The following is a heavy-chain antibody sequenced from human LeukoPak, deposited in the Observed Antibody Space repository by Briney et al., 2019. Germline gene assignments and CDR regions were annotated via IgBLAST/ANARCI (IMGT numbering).Heavy chain of an antibody. D-gene: IGHD3-3*01. V-gene: IGHV4-31*03. CDR3: VKGPQNYEFLSAFYSLDP. CDR1: GGSISGGGFF. CDR2: IYYDGST. J-gene: IGHJ5*02. Sequence: SETLSLTCTVSGGSISGGGFFWSWIRQHPGQGLEWLGYIYYDGSTHYNSSLKGRLSLSVDTAKNQFSLKLTSVTPADTAVYFCVKGPQNYEFLSAFYSLDPWGQGILVTISS.